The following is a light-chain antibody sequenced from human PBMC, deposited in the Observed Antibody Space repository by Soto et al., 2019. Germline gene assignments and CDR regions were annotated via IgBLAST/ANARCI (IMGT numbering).Light chain of an antibody. Sequence: QSALTQPASVSGSPGQSITISCTGTSSDVGDFNYVSWYQQHPGKAPKLMIYEVNNRPSGVSDRFSGSKSGNTASLTISGXXXXXXXXXXCSSYTSTTTLSVVFGGGTKVTV. V-gene: IGLV2-14*01. CDR1: SSDVGDFNY. J-gene: IGLJ2*01. CDR3: SSYTSTTTLSVV. CDR2: EVN.